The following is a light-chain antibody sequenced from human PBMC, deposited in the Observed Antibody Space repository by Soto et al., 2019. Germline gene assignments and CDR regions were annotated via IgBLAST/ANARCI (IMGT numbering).Light chain of an antibody. Sequence: DIVMTQSPDSLAVSLGERATINCKSSQSVLHSSNNKNYLAWYQQKPRQPPKLLIYWASTRESGVPDRFSGRGSGADFTLIISSLQSADVAVYYCQQYYSTPLTFGGGTKVENK. CDR3: QQYYSTPLT. CDR2: WAS. J-gene: IGKJ4*01. CDR1: QSVLHSSNNKNY. V-gene: IGKV4-1*01.